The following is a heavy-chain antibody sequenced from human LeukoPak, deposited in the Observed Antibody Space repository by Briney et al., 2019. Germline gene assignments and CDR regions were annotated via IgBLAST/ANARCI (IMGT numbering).Heavy chain of an antibody. J-gene: IGHJ4*02. CDR1: GYSFTSYW. Sequence: GESLKISCKGSGYSFTSYWIGWVRQMPGKGLEWMGIIYPGDSDTRYSPSFQGQVTISADKSISTAYLQWSSLKASDTAMYYCARSKFASAAAGTGEDYWGQGTLVTVSS. CDR2: IYPGDSDT. V-gene: IGHV5-51*01. CDR3: ARSKFASAAAGTGEDY. D-gene: IGHD6-13*01.